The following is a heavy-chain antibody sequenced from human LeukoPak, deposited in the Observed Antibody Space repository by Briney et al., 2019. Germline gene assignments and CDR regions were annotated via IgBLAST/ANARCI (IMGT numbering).Heavy chain of an antibody. Sequence: SETLSLTCSVSGGSISGYYWSWIRQPPGKGLEWIGYIHYSGSTHYNPSLKSRVTISVDTSKNQFSLKLSSVTAADTAVYYCARGDRVESSSWYNWFDPWGQGTLVTVSS. CDR1: GGSISGYY. CDR3: ARGDRVESSSWYNWFDP. D-gene: IGHD6-13*01. CDR2: IHYSGST. V-gene: IGHV4-59*01. J-gene: IGHJ5*02.